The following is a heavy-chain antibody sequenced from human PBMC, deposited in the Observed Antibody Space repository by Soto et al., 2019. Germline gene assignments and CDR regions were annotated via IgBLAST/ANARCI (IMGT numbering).Heavy chain of an antibody. V-gene: IGHV1-3*01. CDR2: INAGNGNT. CDR3: ARGFSQNCSGGSCYFY. D-gene: IGHD2-15*01. J-gene: IGHJ4*02. Sequence: GASVKVSCKASGYTFTSYAMHWVRQAPGQRLEWMGWINAGNGNTKYSQKFQGRATITRDTSASTAYMELSSLRSEDTAVYYCARGFSQNCSGGSCYFYWGQGTLVTVSS. CDR1: GYTFTSYA.